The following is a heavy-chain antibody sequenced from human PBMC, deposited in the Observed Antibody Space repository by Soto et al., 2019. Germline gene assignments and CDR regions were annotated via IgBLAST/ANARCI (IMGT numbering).Heavy chain of an antibody. CDR2: INHSGST. CDR3: ARGSRIYCSSTSCYSHYYGMDV. CDR1: GGSFSGYY. V-gene: IGHV4-34*01. D-gene: IGHD2-2*01. Sequence: QVQLQQWGAGLLKPSETLSLTCAVYGGSFSGYYWSWIRQPPGKVLEWIGEINHSGSTNYNPSLKSRVTISVDTSKNQFSLKLSSVTAADTAVYYCARGSRIYCSSTSCYSHYYGMDVWGQGTTVTVSS. J-gene: IGHJ6*02.